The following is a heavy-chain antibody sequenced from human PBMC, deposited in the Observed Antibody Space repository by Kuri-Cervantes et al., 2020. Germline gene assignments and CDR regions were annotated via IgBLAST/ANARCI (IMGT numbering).Heavy chain of an antibody. J-gene: IGHJ5*02. CDR3: ARVGGSSGYYSYNWFDP. Sequence: SVKVSCKASGYTFTYRYLHWVRQAPGQGLEWMGGIIPIFGTANYAQKFQGRVTITTDESTSTAYMELSSLRSEDTAVYYCARVGGSSGYYSYNWFDPWGQGTLVTVSS. CDR1: GYTFTYRY. CDR2: IIPIFGTA. D-gene: IGHD3-22*01. V-gene: IGHV1-69*05.